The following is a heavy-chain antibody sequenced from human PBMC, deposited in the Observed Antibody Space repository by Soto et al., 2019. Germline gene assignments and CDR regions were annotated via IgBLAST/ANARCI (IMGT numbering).Heavy chain of an antibody. Sequence: SETLSVTCTVSGGSIRNGDYYWGWIRQPPGKGLEWIGYVYYSGTTYSHPSLNSRVSISVDTSENQFSLRLTSVTAADTAVYYCVTVNLVGAAYYFDYWGPGTLVTVSS. CDR1: GGSIRNGDYY. CDR3: VTVNLVGAAYYFDY. V-gene: IGHV4-30-4*01. J-gene: IGHJ4*02. D-gene: IGHD1-26*01. CDR2: VYYSGTT.